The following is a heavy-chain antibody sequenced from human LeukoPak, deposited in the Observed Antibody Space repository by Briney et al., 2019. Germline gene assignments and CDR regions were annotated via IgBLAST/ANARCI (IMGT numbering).Heavy chain of an antibody. V-gene: IGHV4-59*01. CDR3: ARDTMTPGVFDY. Sequence: SETLSLTCTVSGYSIRTDYYWGWIRQPPGKGLEWIGYIYYSGSTNHNPSLKSRVTISVDTSKNQFSLKLSSVTAADTAVYYCARDTMTPGVFDYWGQGTLVTVSS. D-gene: IGHD3-3*01. CDR1: GYSIRTDYY. CDR2: IYYSGST. J-gene: IGHJ4*02.